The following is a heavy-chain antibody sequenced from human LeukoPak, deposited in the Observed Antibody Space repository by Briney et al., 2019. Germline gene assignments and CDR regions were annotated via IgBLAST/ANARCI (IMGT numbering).Heavy chain of an antibody. CDR1: GGSINRRSYY. Sequence: SETLSLTCTVSGGSINRRSYYWGWIRQPPGNGLEWIGSIYCGGSTYYAPSLKSRVTISVDTSKNQFSLKLSSVTAADTAVYYCARHEAYCSSTTCYHPYNWFDPWGQGTLVTVSS. D-gene: IGHD2-2*01. V-gene: IGHV4-39*01. CDR2: IYCGGST. CDR3: ARHEAYCSSTTCYHPYNWFDP. J-gene: IGHJ5*02.